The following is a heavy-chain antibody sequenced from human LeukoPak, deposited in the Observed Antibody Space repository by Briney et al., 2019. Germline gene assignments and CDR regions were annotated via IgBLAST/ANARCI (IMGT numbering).Heavy chain of an antibody. CDR1: GFTFSSCV. V-gene: IGHV3-7*03. CDR3: ARGRYCSSTSCLCFDY. CDR2: IKQDGSEK. J-gene: IGHJ4*02. Sequence: GGSLRLSCAASGFTFSSCVMSWVRQAPGKGLEWVANIKQDGSEKYYVDSVKGRFTISRDNAKNSLYLQMNSLRAEDTAVYYCARGRYCSSTSCLCFDYWGQGTLVTVSS. D-gene: IGHD2-2*01.